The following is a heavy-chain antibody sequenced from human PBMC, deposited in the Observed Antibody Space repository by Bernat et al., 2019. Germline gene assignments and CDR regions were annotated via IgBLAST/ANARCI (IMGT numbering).Heavy chain of an antibody. V-gene: IGHV1-69*06. CDR1: GGTFSSYA. D-gene: IGHD3-16*02. Sequence: QVQLVQSGAEVKKPGSSVKVSCKASGGTFSSYAISWVRQAPGQGLEWMGGIIPIFGTANYAQKFQGRVTITADKSTSTAYMELSSLRSEDTAVYYCAVENVRDYAYIWGSYRLEYYFDYWGQGTLVTVSS. CDR2: IIPIFGTA. J-gene: IGHJ4*02. CDR3: AVENVRDYAYIWGSYRLEYYFDY.